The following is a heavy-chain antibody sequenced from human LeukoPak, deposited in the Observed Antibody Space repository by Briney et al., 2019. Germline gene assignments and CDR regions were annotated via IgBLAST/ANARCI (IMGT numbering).Heavy chain of an antibody. CDR1: GGSFSGYY. CDR2: INHSGST. J-gene: IGHJ4*02. D-gene: IGHD6-19*01. V-gene: IGHV4-34*01. Sequence: PSETLSLTCAVYGGSFSGYYWSWIRQPPGKGLEWIGEINHSGSTNYNPSLKSRVTISVDTSKNQFSLKLSSVTAADTAVYYCARSSSGWHFDYWGQGTLVTVSS. CDR3: ARSSSGWHFDY.